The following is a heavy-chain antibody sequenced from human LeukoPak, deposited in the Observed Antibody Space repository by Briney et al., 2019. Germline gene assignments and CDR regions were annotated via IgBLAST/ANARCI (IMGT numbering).Heavy chain of an antibody. CDR1: GFTFSSYS. V-gene: IGHV3-21*01. D-gene: IGHD2-2*02. CDR3: ARVSPYCSSTSCYTDY. CDR2: ISSSSSCI. J-gene: IGHJ4*02. Sequence: GGSLRLSCAASGFTFSSYSMNWVRQAPGKGLEWVSSISSSSSCIYYADSVKGRFTISRDNAKNSLYLQMNSLRAEDTAVYYCARVSPYCSSTSCYTDYWGQGTLVTVSS.